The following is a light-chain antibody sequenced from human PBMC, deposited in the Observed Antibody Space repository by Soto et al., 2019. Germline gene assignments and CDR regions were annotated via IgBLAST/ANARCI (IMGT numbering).Light chain of an antibody. CDR3: QQRSNWPPT. Sequence: EMVLTQSPATLSLSPGEGATLSCRASQSVSSYLAWYQQRPGQAPRLLIYDASNRATGIPAKFSGSGSGTDFTLTISTLEPEDFAVYYCQQRSNWPPTFGGGTKVEIK. V-gene: IGKV3-11*01. J-gene: IGKJ4*01. CDR2: DAS. CDR1: QSVSSY.